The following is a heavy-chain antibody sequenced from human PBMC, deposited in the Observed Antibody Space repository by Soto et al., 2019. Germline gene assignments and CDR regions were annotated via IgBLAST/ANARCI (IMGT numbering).Heavy chain of an antibody. CDR3: ARGGLYYYDSSDWGALDI. V-gene: IGHV3-30-3*01. D-gene: IGHD3-22*01. J-gene: IGHJ3*02. Sequence: QVQLVESGGGVGQPGRSLRLSCTASGFTFSTYAMHWVRQAPGKGLEWVAVISYDGSNKYYADSVKGRFIISTDNSKNTLYLQMNSLRAEDTAVYYCARGGLYYYDSSDWGALDIWGQGTMVTVSS. CDR2: ISYDGSNK. CDR1: GFTFSTYA.